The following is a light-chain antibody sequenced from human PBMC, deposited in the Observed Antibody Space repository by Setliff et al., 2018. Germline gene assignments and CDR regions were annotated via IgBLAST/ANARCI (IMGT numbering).Light chain of an antibody. Sequence: LTQPASVSGSPGQSITISRTGSSSDVGGYNYVSWYQQHPGKAPKLMIYEVINRPSGVSNRFSGSKSGNTASLTISGLQAEDEADYYCNSYTSSTTVVFGGGTKVTVL. J-gene: IGLJ2*01. CDR3: NSYTSSTTVV. CDR1: SSDVGGYNY. CDR2: EVI. V-gene: IGLV2-14*01.